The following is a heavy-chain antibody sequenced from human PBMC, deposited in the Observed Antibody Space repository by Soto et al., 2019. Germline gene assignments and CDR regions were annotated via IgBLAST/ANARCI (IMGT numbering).Heavy chain of an antibody. CDR3: AKEFVPWCSSTSCRGGYGY. CDR1: GFTFSSYA. D-gene: IGHD2-2*01. J-gene: IGHJ4*02. V-gene: IGHV3-23*01. Sequence: GGSLRLSCAASGFTFSSYAMSWVRQAPGKGLEWVSAISGSGGSTYYADSVKGRFTISRDNSKNTLYLQMNSLRAEDTAVYYCAKEFVPWCSSTSCRGGYGYWGQGTLVTVSS. CDR2: ISGSGGST.